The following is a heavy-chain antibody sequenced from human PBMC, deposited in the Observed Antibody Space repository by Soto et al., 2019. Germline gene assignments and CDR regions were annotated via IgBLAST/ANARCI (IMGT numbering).Heavy chain of an antibody. Sequence: SETLSLTCAVSGGSFTSNNWWTWVRQPPGQGLEWIGEIYRTGSTNYNPSLKSRVTISLDKSENQFSLKVTSLTAADTAVYYCASRDPGNSVDYWGQGTLVTVSS. CDR1: GGSFTSNNW. CDR3: ASRDPGNSVDY. CDR2: IYRTGST. D-gene: IGHD5-12*01. J-gene: IGHJ4*02. V-gene: IGHV4-4*02.